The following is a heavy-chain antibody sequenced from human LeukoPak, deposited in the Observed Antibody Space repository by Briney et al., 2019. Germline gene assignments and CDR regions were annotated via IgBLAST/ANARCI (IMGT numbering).Heavy chain of an antibody. Sequence: SETLSLTCTVSGGSISSSSYYWGWIRQPPGKGLEWIGSIYYSGSTYYNPSLKSRVTISVDTSKNQFSLKLSSVTAADTAVYYCARHWGAGVYDSSGHYNHLDYWGQGTLVTVSS. J-gene: IGHJ4*02. CDR1: GGSISSSSYY. CDR3: ARHWGAGVYDSSGHYNHLDY. V-gene: IGHV4-39*01. D-gene: IGHD3-22*01. CDR2: IYYSGST.